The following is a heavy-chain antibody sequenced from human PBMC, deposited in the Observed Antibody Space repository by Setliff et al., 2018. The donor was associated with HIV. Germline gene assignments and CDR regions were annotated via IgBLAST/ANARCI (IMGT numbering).Heavy chain of an antibody. CDR2: SIPILGIG. D-gene: IGHD2-15*01. Sequence: SVKVSCKASGGTFSSYTINWVRQAPGQGLEWMGRSIPILGIGNDEQAQKFKGRVTFTANKSTSTAYMELNSLRSDDTAIYYCARSDCSSVRCYLGHAFEIWGQGTMVTV. CDR3: ARSDCSSVRCYLGHAFEI. V-gene: IGHV1-69*02. J-gene: IGHJ3*02. CDR1: GGTFSSYT.